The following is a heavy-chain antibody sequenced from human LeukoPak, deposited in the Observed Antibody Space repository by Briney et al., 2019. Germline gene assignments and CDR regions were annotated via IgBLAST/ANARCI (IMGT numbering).Heavy chain of an antibody. CDR1: GYTFTSYD. J-gene: IGHJ4*02. V-gene: IGHV1-8*01. CDR3: ARGSRLAYCGGDCYHHFDY. Sequence: ASVKVSCKASGYTFTSYDINWVRQATGQGLEWMGWMNPNSGNTGYAQKFQGRVTMTRNTSISTAYMELSSLRSEDTAVYYCARGSRLAYCGGDCYHHFDYWGQGTLVTVSS. CDR2: MNPNSGNT. D-gene: IGHD2-21*02.